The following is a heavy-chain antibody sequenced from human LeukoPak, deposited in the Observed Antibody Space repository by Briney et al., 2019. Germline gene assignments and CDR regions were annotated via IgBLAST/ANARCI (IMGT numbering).Heavy chain of an antibody. V-gene: IGHV3-30*18. CDR2: ISYDGSNK. CDR3: AKDPQQVAYYFDY. CDR1: GFXFSSYG. J-gene: IGHJ4*02. Sequence: GGSLRLCCAASGFXFSSYGIHWVRQAPGKGLEWVAIISYDGSNKFYADSVNGRFTISRDNSKNTMYLQMNSLRAEDKAVYYCAKDPQQVAYYFDYWGLGTLVTVSS. D-gene: IGHD6-13*01.